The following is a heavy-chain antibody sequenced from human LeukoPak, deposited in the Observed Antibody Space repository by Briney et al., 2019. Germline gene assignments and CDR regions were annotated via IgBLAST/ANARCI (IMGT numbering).Heavy chain of an antibody. CDR1: GFTFSSYW. D-gene: IGHD5-12*01. CDR2: INSDGSST. V-gene: IGHV3-74*01. CDR3: AREGRVSGYDFDC. J-gene: IGHJ4*02. Sequence: GGSLRLSCAASGFTFSSYWMHWVRQAPGKGLVWVSRINSDGSSTNYADSVKGRFTISRDNAKNTLYLQMNSLRVEDTAVYYCAREGRVSGYDFDCWGQGTLVTVSS.